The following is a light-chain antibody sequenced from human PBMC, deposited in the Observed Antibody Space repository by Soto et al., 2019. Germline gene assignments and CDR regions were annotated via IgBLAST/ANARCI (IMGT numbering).Light chain of an antibody. CDR1: QSISSW. CDR3: QQLNSYPLT. CDR2: RAS. V-gene: IGKV1-5*03. Sequence: DIQITQSPSTLSASVGDRITITCRASQSISSWLAWFQQKPGKAPKLLIYRASTLESGVPSRFSGSGSGTEFTLTIRRMKTDDLATYYCQQLNSYPLTVGGGTKGEIK. J-gene: IGKJ4*01.